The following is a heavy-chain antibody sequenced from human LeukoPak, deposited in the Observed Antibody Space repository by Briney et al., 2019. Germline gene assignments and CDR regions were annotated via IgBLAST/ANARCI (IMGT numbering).Heavy chain of an antibody. Sequence: GGSLRLSCAASGFTFSSYAMHWVRQAPGKGLEWVAVISYDGSNKYYADSVKGRFTISRDNSKNTLYLQMNSLRAEDTAVYYCARDGASGSYGGYFDYWGQGTLVTVSS. V-gene: IGHV3-30-3*01. CDR2: ISYDGSNK. CDR1: GFTFSSYA. J-gene: IGHJ4*02. CDR3: ARDGASGSYGGYFDY. D-gene: IGHD1-26*01.